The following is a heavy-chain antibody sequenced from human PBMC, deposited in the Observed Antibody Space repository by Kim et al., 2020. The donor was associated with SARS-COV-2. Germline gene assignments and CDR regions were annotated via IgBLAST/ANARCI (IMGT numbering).Heavy chain of an antibody. V-gene: IGHV1-2*02. CDR2: LNPKSGDT. D-gene: IGHD6-19*01. Sequence: ASVKVSCKASGYTFTAYFINWVRQGPEHGLEWMGWLNPKSGDTTYAQKFEGRVTMTSDTSITTAYMEMSGLTYDDTAVYYCARSVASSPHDHWGQGTRVT. CDR3: ARSVASSPHDH. CDR1: GYTFTAYF. J-gene: IGHJ5*02.